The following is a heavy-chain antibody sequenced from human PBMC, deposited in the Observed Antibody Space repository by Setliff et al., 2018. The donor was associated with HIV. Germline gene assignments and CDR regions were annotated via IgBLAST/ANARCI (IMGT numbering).Heavy chain of an antibody. Sequence: SETLSLTCAVYGGSFSDYYWSWIRQPPGKGLEWIGEIIHSGSTNYNPSLKSRVTISVDTSKKQFSLKVNSVTAADTAVYYCAREVPARQHFDFWGQGTLVTVSS. V-gene: IGHV4-34*12. J-gene: IGHJ4*02. D-gene: IGHD2-2*01. CDR1: GGSFSDYY. CDR3: AREVPARQHFDF. CDR2: IIHSGST.